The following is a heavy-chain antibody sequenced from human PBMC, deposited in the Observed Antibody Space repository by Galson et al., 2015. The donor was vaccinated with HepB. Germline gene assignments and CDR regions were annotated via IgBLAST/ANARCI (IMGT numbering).Heavy chain of an antibody. CDR2: ISVYNGNT. D-gene: IGHD6-19*01. CDR3: ATSSVPGIAVAGTFDY. J-gene: IGHJ4*02. V-gene: IGHV1-18*01. CDR1: GYTFTTYG. Sequence: SVKVSCKASGYTFTTYGITWVRQAPGQGLEWMGWISVYNGNTNYAQKVQGRVAMTTDTSTSTAYMELRSLRSDDTAVYYCATSSVPGIAVAGTFDYWGQGTLVTVSS.